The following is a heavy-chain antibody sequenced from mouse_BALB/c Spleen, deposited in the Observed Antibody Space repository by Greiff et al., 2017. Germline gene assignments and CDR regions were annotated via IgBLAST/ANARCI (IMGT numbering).Heavy chain of an antibody. Sequence: DVQLQESGPGLVKPSQSLSLTCTVTGYSITSDYAWNWIRQFPGNKLEWMGYISYSGSTSYNPSLKSRISITRDTSKNQFFLQLNSVTTEDTATYYCARRVRPLWYFDVWGAGTTVTVSS. CDR1: GYSITSDYA. J-gene: IGHJ1*01. V-gene: IGHV3-2*02. CDR2: ISYSGST. CDR3: ARRVRPLWYFDV. D-gene: IGHD2-14*01.